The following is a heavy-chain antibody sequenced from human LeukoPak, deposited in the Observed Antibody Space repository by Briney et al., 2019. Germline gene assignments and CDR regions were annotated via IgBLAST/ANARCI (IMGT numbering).Heavy chain of an antibody. V-gene: IGHV4-39*01. CDR3: ARPWGVGAPFDP. CDR2: IFQSGST. Sequence: SETLSLTCTVSNGSITTNSYYWGWIRQPPGKGLEWIGTIFQSGSTYYNPSLKSRVTITVDTSKNQFSLNLNSVTSADTAVYYCARPWGVGAPFDPWGPGTLVTVSS. J-gene: IGHJ5*02. D-gene: IGHD1-26*01. CDR1: NGSITTNSYY.